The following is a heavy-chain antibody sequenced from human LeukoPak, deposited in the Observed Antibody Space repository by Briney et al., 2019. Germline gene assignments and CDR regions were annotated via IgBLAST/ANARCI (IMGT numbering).Heavy chain of an antibody. CDR2: ISSGDGTM. CDR1: GFTFRNYY. D-gene: IGHD3-3*01. V-gene: IGHV3-11*04. Sequence: PGGSLRLSCATSGFTFRNYYMSWIRQAPGKGLEWVSYISSGDGTMYYADSVKGRFTISRDNAKNSLYLQMNSLGAEDTAVYYCARGDWFLDYWGQGTLVTVSS. J-gene: IGHJ4*02. CDR3: ARGDWFLDY.